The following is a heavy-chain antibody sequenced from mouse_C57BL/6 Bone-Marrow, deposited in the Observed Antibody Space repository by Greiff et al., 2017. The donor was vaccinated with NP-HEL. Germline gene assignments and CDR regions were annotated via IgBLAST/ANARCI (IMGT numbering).Heavy chain of an antibody. Sequence: VMLVESGAELMKPGASVKLSCKATGYTFTGYWIEWVKQRPGHGLEWIGEILPGSGSTNYNEKFKGKATFTADISSNTAYMQLSSLTTEDSAIYYCAREGAYYSTHYYAMDYWGQGTSVTVSS. CDR1: GYTFTGYW. J-gene: IGHJ4*01. D-gene: IGHD2-5*01. CDR2: ILPGSGST. CDR3: AREGAYYSTHYYAMDY. V-gene: IGHV1-9*01.